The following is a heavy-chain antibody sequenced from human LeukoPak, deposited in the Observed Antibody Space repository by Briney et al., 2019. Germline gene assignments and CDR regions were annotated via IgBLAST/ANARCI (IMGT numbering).Heavy chain of an antibody. CDR1: GFTFSTYA. V-gene: IGHV3-23*01. Sequence: GGSLRLSCAASGFTFSTYAMSWVRQTPGKGLEWVSAISGSGGSTYYADSVKGRFTISRDNSKNTLYPQMNSLRAEDTAVYYCAKTSSGWLYDAFDIWGQGTMVTVSS. CDR2: ISGSGGST. CDR3: AKTSSGWLYDAFDI. J-gene: IGHJ3*02. D-gene: IGHD6-19*01.